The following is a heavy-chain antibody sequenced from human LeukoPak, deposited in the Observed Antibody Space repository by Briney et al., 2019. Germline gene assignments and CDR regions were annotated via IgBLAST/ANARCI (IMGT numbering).Heavy chain of an antibody. J-gene: IGHJ4*02. CDR1: GYSISSGYY. D-gene: IGHD3-22*01. CDR3: ARREYEYYYDSSGYYSPFDY. CDR2: IYHSGST. Sequence: PSETLSLTCTVSGYSISSGYYWGWIRQPPGKGLEWIGSIYHSGSTYYNPSLKSRVTISVDTSKNQFSLKLSSVTAADTAVYYCARREYEYYYDSSGYYSPFDYWGQGTLVTVSS. V-gene: IGHV4-38-2*02.